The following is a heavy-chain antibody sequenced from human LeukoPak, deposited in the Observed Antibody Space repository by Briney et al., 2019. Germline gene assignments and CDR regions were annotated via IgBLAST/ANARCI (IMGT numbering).Heavy chain of an antibody. CDR2: MFYSGST. V-gene: IGHV4-39*02. D-gene: IGHD3-9*01. Sequence: SETLSLTCTVSGGSISSSSYYWSWIRQPPGKGLEWIGSMFYSGSTFYNPSLRSRVTISVDTSKNQFSLRLSSMTAADTAVYYCAREGLYYDILTGYYGSGYFDLWGRGTLVTVSS. CDR3: AREGLYYDILTGYYGSGYFDL. CDR1: GGSISSSSYY. J-gene: IGHJ2*01.